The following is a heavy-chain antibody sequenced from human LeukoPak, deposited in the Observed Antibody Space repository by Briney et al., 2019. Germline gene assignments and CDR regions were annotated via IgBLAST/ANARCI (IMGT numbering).Heavy chain of an antibody. Sequence: VASVKVSCKASGGTFSSYAISWVRQAPGQGLEWMGGIIPIFGTANYAQKFQGRVTITADESTSTAYMELSSLRSEDMAVYYCARDNYYDSSGYYYYFDYWGQGTLVTVSS. V-gene: IGHV1-69*13. D-gene: IGHD3-22*01. CDR1: GGTFSSYA. CDR3: ARDNYYDSSGYYYYFDY. J-gene: IGHJ4*02. CDR2: IIPIFGTA.